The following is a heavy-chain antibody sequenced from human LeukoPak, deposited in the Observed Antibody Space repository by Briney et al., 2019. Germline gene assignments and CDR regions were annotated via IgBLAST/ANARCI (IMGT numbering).Heavy chain of an antibody. CDR2: ISYDGSNK. J-gene: IGHJ4*02. CDR3: AREDGSSSYLFDY. V-gene: IGHV3-30-3*01. D-gene: IGHD6-6*01. Sequence: GGFLRLSCAASGFTFSSYAMHWVRQAPGKGLEWVAVISYDGSNKYYADSVKGRFTISRDNSKNTLYLQMNSLRAEDTAVYYCAREDGSSSYLFDYWGQGTLVTVSS. CDR1: GFTFSSYA.